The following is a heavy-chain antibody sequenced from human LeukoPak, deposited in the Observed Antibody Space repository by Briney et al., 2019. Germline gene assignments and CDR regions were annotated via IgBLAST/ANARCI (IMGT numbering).Heavy chain of an antibody. CDR2: INSDGSST. V-gene: IGHV3-74*01. Sequence: QPGGSLRLSCAASGFTFSSYGMHWVRQAPGKGLVWVSRINSDGSSTSYADSVKGRFTISRDNAKNTLYLQMNSLRAEDTAVYYCARVRVDWLSKTKYFDYWGQGTLVTVSS. CDR3: ARVRVDWLSKTKYFDY. D-gene: IGHD3-9*01. J-gene: IGHJ4*02. CDR1: GFTFSSYG.